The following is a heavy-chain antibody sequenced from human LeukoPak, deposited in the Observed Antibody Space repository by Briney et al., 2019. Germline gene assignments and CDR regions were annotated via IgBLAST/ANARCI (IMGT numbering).Heavy chain of an antibody. CDR1: GFTFSNYW. J-gene: IGHJ4*02. D-gene: IGHD4-17*01. CDR2: INTDGGST. V-gene: IGHV3-74*01. CDR3: AKRGATVIYY. Sequence: SGGSLRLSCAASGFTFSNYWMHWVRQAPGKGLVWVSRINTDGGSTTSADSVKGRFTISRDNAKNTPYLQMTSLIAEDPVVYCFAKRGATVIYYLGQGTLGTVSS.